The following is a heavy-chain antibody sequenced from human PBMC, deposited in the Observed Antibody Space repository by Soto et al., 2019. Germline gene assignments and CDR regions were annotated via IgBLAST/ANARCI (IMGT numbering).Heavy chain of an antibody. CDR2: ISANDVGT. V-gene: IGHV3-23*01. CDR3: AKAKNDYNWDNRPPFDY. D-gene: IGHD1-20*01. J-gene: IGHJ4*02. CDR1: GFTLRNYA. Sequence: LRLSCEASGFTLRNYAMTWVRQAQGKGLEWVSLISANDVGTYYAESVKTRFTISTDQSRNTVYLQMDSLRADDMAIYYCAKAKNDYNWDNRPPFDYWGQGTLVTVSS.